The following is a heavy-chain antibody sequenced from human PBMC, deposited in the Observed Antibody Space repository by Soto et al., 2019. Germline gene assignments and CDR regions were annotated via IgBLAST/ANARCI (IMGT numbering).Heavy chain of an antibody. CDR2: IIPIFGTP. V-gene: IGHV1-69*12. CDR3: ASSSYCGGDCYPPDYFFEY. D-gene: IGHD2-21*02. CDR1: GDTFSNYA. Sequence: QVQLVQSGAEVKKPGSSVKVSCKASGDTFSNYAISWVRQAPGQGLEWMGGIIPIFGTPKYAQKFQGRITIIADESTSTVYMELSSLRSEDTAVYYCASSSYCGGDCYPPDYFFEYWGQGTLVTVSS. J-gene: IGHJ4*02.